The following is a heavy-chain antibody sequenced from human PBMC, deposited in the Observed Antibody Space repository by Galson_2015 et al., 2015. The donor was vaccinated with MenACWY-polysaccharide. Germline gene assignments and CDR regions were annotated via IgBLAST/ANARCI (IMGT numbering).Heavy chain of an antibody. CDR1: GFNCSILV. Sequence: SLRLSCAAFGFNCSILVMTWIRQGPGKGLEWVSAISPGSETAYYSDSVKGRFTISRDNPKDTLHLQMDSLRAEDTAVYYCVKGGWADNWGQGTLVTVSS. J-gene: IGHJ4*02. V-gene: IGHV3-23*01. CDR3: VKGGWADN. D-gene: IGHD1-26*01. CDR2: ISPGSETA.